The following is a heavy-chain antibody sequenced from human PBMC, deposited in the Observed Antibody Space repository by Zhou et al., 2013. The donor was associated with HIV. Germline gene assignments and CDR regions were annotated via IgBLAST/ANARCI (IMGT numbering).Heavy chain of an antibody. D-gene: IGHD3-3*01. J-gene: IGHJ5*02. CDR3: ARSTEIFDWFDP. CDR1: GYTFDTYP. V-gene: IGHV1-3*01. Sequence: QVHLVQSGPEVKKPGASVKVSCKASGYTFDTYPIHWMRQAPGQRLEWLGWINAGNGNTESSRNLQDRVTITRDTSARTFYMELSSLTSEDTAMYYCARSTEIFDWFDPGAREPWSPSPQ. CDR2: INAGNGNT.